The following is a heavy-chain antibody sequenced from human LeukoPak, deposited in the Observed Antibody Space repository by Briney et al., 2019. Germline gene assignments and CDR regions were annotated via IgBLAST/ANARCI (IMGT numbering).Heavy chain of an antibody. J-gene: IGHJ5*02. CDR3: TTDIVVVPAATRSFPATDWFDP. Sequence: GGSLRLSCAASGFTFSNAWMSWVRQAPGKGLEWVGRIKSKTDGGTTDYAAPVKGRFTISRDDSKNTLYLQMNSLKTEDTAVYYCTTDIVVVPAATRSFPATDWFDPWGQGTLVTVSS. V-gene: IGHV3-15*01. CDR1: GFTFSNAW. D-gene: IGHD2-2*01. CDR2: IKSKTDGGTT.